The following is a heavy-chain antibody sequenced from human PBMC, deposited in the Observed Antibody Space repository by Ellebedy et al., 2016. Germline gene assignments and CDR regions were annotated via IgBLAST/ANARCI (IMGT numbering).Heavy chain of an antibody. V-gene: IGHV4-61*01. CDR2: IYYTGST. CDR3: ARDVSLYSSSPSFDF. D-gene: IGHD5-18*01. CDR1: GGSVSSGSYY. J-gene: IGHJ4*02. Sequence: SETLSLTXTVSGGSVSSGSYYWSWIRQTPGNGLEWIGYIYYTGSTNHNPSLRSRVTMSVDTSKNQFSLKLSSVTAADTAVYYCARDVSLYSSSPSFDFWGQGILVTVSS.